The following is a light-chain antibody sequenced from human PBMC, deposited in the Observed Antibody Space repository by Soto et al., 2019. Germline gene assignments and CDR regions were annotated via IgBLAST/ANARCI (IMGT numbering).Light chain of an antibody. Sequence: QSVLTQPPSVSGAPGQRVTISCTGSSSSIRAGYGVHWYQQFPGTAPRLLIYADNNRPSGVPERFSGSKSGSSASLAITGLLAEDEADYYCQSYDSSLHVVFGGGTKLTVL. J-gene: IGLJ2*01. V-gene: IGLV1-40*01. CDR2: ADN. CDR3: QSYDSSLHVV. CDR1: SSSIRAGYG.